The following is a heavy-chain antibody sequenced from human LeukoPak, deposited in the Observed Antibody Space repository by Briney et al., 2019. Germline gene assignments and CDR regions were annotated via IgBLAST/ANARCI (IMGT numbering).Heavy chain of an antibody. V-gene: IGHV3-21*01. CDR1: GFTFSSYS. D-gene: IGHD3-9*01. CDR2: ISSSSSYI. CDR3: ARADYDILTGEGYFDY. Sequence: GGSLRLSCAATGFTFSSYSMNWVRQAPGKGLEWVSSISSSSSYIYYADSVKGRFTISRDNAKNSLYLQMNSLRAEDTAVYYCARADYDILTGEGYFDYWGQGTLVTVSS. J-gene: IGHJ4*02.